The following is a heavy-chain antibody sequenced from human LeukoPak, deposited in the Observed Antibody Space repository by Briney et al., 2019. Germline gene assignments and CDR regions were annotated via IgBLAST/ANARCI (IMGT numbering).Heavy chain of an antibody. CDR3: ARDLPKTGYVGASDI. CDR2: MSPNSGGT. Sequence: ASVKVSCKASGYTFTDYYLLWVRQAPGQGPEWMGWMSPNSGGTNYAQNFKGRVTLTRDTSISTAYLELNSLTSDDTAVYYCARDLPKTGYVGASDIWGQGTMVTVSS. CDR1: GYTFTDYY. V-gene: IGHV1-2*02. D-gene: IGHD5-12*01. J-gene: IGHJ3*02.